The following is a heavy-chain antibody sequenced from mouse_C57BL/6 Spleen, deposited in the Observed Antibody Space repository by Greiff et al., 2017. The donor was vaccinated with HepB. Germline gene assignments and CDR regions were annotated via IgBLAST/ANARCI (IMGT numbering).Heavy chain of an antibody. D-gene: IGHD2-4*01. Sequence: DVQLQESGGGLVKPGGSLKLSCAASGFTFSDYGMHWVRQAPEKGLEWVAYISSGSSTIYYADTVKGRFTISRDNAKNTLFLQMTSLRSEDTAMYYCARERLRRYFDVWGTGTTVTVSS. CDR3: ARERLRRYFDV. J-gene: IGHJ1*03. V-gene: IGHV5-17*01. CDR1: GFTFSDYG. CDR2: ISSGSSTI.